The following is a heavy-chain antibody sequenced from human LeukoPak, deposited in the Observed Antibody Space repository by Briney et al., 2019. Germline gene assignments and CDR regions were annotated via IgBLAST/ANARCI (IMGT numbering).Heavy chain of an antibody. CDR3: ARDGGHSTDFDY. D-gene: IGHD2/OR15-2a*01. J-gene: IGHJ4*02. Sequence: PGGSLRLSCATSGFTFSRHWMSWVRQAPGKGPEWVANIKQDGSERYYVASVKGRFTISRDNAKNSLYLQMNSLRAEDTALYYCARDGGHSTDFDYWGQGILVTVSS. CDR2: IKQDGSER. V-gene: IGHV3-7*01. CDR1: GFTFSRHW.